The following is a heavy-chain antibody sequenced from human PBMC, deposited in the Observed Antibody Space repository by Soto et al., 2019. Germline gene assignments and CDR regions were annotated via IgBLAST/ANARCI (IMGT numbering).Heavy chain of an antibody. CDR2: IYYSGSA. CDR3: ARRYGSAIDY. V-gene: IGHV4-59*08. D-gene: IGHD1-26*01. CDR1: GGTIMSWY. Sequence: SETLSLTCTVSGGTIMSWYRCWIRQPPWKGLEWIGYIYYSGSANCNPSLKSRVTISVDTSKNQFSLKLSSVTAADTAVYYCARRYGSAIDYWGQGTLVTVS. J-gene: IGHJ4*02.